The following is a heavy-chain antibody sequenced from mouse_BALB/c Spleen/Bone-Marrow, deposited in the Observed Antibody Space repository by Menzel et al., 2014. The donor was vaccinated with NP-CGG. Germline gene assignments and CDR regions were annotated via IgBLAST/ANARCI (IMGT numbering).Heavy chain of an antibody. Sequence: VQLKQSGGGLVQPGGSLKLSCAASGFDFSRYWMTWVRQAPGKGLEWIGEINPDSSTINYTPSLKDKFIISRDNAKNTLYLQMSKVRSEDTALYYCARPGYYGYQDVWGAGTTVTVSS. CDR1: GFDFSRYW. D-gene: IGHD1-2*01. J-gene: IGHJ1*01. CDR3: ARPGYYGYQDV. V-gene: IGHV4-1*02. CDR2: INPDSSTI.